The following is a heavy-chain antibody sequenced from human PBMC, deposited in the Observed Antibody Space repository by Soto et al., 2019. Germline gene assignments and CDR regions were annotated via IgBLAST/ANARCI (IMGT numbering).Heavy chain of an antibody. CDR3: ARGGSNDWQVAFDI. V-gene: IGHV4-34*01. J-gene: IGHJ3*02. D-gene: IGHD3-9*01. Sequence: SETLSLTCVVSGGSFSTYYYNWIRQSPGKGLEWIGEINHSGSNNYSTSLKSRVTMSLDTSKNQFSLKLTSVTAADTAAYYCARGGSNDWQVAFDIWGQGTMVTVSS. CDR1: GGSFSTYY. CDR2: INHSGSN.